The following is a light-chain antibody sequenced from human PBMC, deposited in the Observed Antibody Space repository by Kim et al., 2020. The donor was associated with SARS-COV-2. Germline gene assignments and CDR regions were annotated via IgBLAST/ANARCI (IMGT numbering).Light chain of an antibody. J-gene: IGKJ4*01. Sequence: LSPWERATLSCRASQSVSRSYLAWYQQKPGQTPRLLIYGASSRATDIPDRFSGSGSGTDFTLTISRLEAEDFAVYYCQQYGNSPLTFGGGTKLEI. V-gene: IGKV3-20*01. CDR2: GAS. CDR3: QQYGNSPLT. CDR1: QSVSRSY.